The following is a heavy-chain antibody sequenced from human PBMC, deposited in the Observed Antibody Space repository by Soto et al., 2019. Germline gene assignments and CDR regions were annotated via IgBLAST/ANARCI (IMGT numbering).Heavy chain of an antibody. Sequence: ASVKVSCKTSGYTFTNYYIHWVRQAPGQGLEGMGVINPSGISTTYAQKFQGRVTMTRDTSTSTVYMDLSSLRPEDTAVYFCARVPVSYRAPCSGGSCYLFDYWGQGTPVTVSS. D-gene: IGHD2-15*01. V-gene: IGHV1-46*01. CDR1: GYTFTNYY. J-gene: IGHJ4*02. CDR3: ARVPVSYRAPCSGGSCYLFDY. CDR2: INPSGIST.